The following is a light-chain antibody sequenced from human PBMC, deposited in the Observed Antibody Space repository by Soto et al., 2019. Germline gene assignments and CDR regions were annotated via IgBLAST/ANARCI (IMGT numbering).Light chain of an antibody. CDR1: QGISHY. CDR2: HAS. Sequence: DIQLTQSPSCLSASVGDRFTITCQAGQGISHYLKWYQQKPGKAPKVLXYHASNLDTGVPSRFSGSGSGTDFTFTITSLQPEDVETYFCQQYDNLPITFGQGTRLEIK. J-gene: IGKJ5*01. V-gene: IGKV1-33*01. CDR3: QQYDNLPIT.